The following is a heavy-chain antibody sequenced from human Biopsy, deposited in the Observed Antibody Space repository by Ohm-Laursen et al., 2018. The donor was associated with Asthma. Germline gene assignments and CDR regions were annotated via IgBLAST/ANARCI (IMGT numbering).Heavy chain of an antibody. V-gene: IGHV1-18*01. J-gene: IGHJ6*02. CDR1: GYTFNSAG. Sequence: ASVTVSCNASGYTFNSAGITWVRQAPGQGLEWMGWISVYNGNTKVAQKLQDRVTMITDTSTSTAYMELRSLRSDDTAVYFCARAVDYSHYYGIDVWGQGTTVTVS. CDR3: ARAVDYSHYYGIDV. D-gene: IGHD3-10*01. CDR2: ISVYNGNT.